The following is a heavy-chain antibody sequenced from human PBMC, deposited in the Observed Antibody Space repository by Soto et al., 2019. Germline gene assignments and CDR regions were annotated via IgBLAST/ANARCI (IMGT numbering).Heavy chain of an antibody. J-gene: IGHJ5*02. CDR2: ISSSSSYI. Sequence: EVQLVESGGGLVKPGGSLRLSCAASGFTFSSYSMNWVRQAPGKGLEWVSSISSSSSYIYYADSVKGRFTISRDNAKNSLYLQMNSLRAEDTAVYYCASGGYESGSCYLGWFDPWGQGTLVTVSS. CDR1: GFTFSSYS. CDR3: ASGGYESGSCYLGWFDP. V-gene: IGHV3-21*01. D-gene: IGHD1-26*01.